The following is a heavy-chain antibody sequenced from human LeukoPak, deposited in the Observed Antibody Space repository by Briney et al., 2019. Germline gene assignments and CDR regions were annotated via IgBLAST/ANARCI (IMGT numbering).Heavy chain of an antibody. J-gene: IGHJ3*02. CDR2: INHSGST. CDR1: GGSFSAFY. D-gene: IGHD3-10*01. CDR3: ARMVRERHSFDI. V-gene: IGHV4-34*01. Sequence: PSETLSLTCAVSGGSFSAFYWSWIRRPPGKGLEWIGEINHSGSTNQNPFLKSRVTMSVDTSNHQFSLRLRSVTAADTGVYYCARMVRERHSFDIWGQGTMVTVSS.